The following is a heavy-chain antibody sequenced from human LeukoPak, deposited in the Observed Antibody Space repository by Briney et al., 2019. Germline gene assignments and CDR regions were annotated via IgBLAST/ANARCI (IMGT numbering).Heavy chain of an antibody. CDR2: VYHSGST. V-gene: IGHV4-4*02. D-gene: IGHD2-21*02. CDR1: GGSISSSYW. Sequence: SGTLSLTCAVSGGSISSSYWWSWVRQPPGKGLEWIGEVYHSGSTNYSPSLKSRVTLSVDKSKNQFSLRSSSVTAADTAVYYCAGAYCGGDCYSGRTFDIWGQGTMVTVSS. CDR3: AGAYCGGDCYSGRTFDI. J-gene: IGHJ3*02.